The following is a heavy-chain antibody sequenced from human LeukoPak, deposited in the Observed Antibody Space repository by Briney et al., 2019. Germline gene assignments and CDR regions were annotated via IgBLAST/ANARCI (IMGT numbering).Heavy chain of an antibody. CDR2: ISGSGGSS. CDR1: GFTFSSYA. J-gene: IGHJ4*02. V-gene: IGHV3-23*01. D-gene: IGHD1-20*01. Sequence: PGGSLRLSCAASGFTFSSYAMSWVRQPPGKGLEWVSTISGSGGSSYYADSVKGRFTISRDNSKNTLYLQMNSLRAEDTAVYYCATIPYNWNYGDYWGQGTLVTVSS. CDR3: ATIPYNWNYGDY.